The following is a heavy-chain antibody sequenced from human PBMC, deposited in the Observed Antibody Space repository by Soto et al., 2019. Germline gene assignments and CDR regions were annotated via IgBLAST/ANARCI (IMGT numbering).Heavy chain of an antibody. D-gene: IGHD2-2*01. V-gene: IGHV1-69*02. J-gene: IGHJ3*02. CDR2: IIPILGIT. CDR3: AREEKGAAIGAFDI. CDR1: GCTFNSYT. Sequence: SVEVCCTASGCTFNSYTISWVRQEHGQGLEWMGRIIPILGITNYAQKFQGRVTITADKSTSTAYMELSSLRSEDTAVYYCAREEKGAAIGAFDIWGQGTMVTVSS.